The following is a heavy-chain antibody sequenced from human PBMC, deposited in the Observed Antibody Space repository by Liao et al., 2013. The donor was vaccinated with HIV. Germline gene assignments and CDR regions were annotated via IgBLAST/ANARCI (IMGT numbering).Heavy chain of an antibody. CDR2: IHTRGDT. CDR1: GGSISSGSYY. J-gene: IGHJ6*03. V-gene: IGHV4-61*02. D-gene: IGHD7-27*01. Sequence: QVQLQESGPGLVKPSQTLSLSCTVSGGSISSGSYYWSWVRQPAGKKLEWIGRIHTRGDTNYNPSLKSRVTISLDTSKNQFSLKLTSVTAADTAVYFCARDVPQMGMVYYYYYMDVWGKGTTVTVSS. CDR3: ARDVPQMGMVYYYYYMDV.